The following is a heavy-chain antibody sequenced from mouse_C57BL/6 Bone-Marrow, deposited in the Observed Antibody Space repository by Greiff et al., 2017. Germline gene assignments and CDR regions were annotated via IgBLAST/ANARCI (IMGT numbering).Heavy chain of an antibody. J-gene: IGHJ4*01. CDR3: ARHRDDGYYDYAMDY. Sequence: EVKLVESGGDLVKPGGSLKLSCAASGFTFSSYGMSWVRQTPDKRLEWVATISSGGSYTYYPDSVKGRFTISRDNAKNTLYLQLSSLKSEDTAMYYGARHRDDGYYDYAMDYWGQGTSVTVSS. D-gene: IGHD2-3*01. V-gene: IGHV5-6*01. CDR2: ISSGGSYT. CDR1: GFTFSSYG.